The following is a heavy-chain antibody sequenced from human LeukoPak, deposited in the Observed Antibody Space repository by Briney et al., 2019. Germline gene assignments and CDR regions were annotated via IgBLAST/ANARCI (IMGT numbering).Heavy chain of an antibody. CDR1: GFTFSSYS. V-gene: IGHV3-21*01. Sequence: GGSLRLSCAASGFTFSSYSMNWVRQAPGKGLEWVSSISSSSSYIYYADSVKGRFTISRDNAKNSLYLQMNSLRAEDTAVYYCARDRKGFYDYVWGSYDAFDIWGQGTMVTVSS. D-gene: IGHD3-16*01. J-gene: IGHJ3*02. CDR3: ARDRKGFYDYVWGSYDAFDI. CDR2: ISSSSSYI.